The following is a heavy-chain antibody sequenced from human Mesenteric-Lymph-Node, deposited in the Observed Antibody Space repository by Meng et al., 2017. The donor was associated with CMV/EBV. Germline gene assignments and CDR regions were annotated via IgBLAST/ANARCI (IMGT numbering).Heavy chain of an antibody. J-gene: IGHJ3*02. CDR2: ISSSSSYI. V-gene: IGHV3-21*01. D-gene: IGHD3-9*01. Sequence: YSMIWVRQAPGKGLEWVSSISSSSSYIYYADSVKGRFTISRDNAKNSLYLQMNSLRAEDTAVYYCASNPEYYDILTGYSPFGAFDIWGQGTMVTVSS. CDR3: ASNPEYYDILTGYSPFGAFDI. CDR1: YS.